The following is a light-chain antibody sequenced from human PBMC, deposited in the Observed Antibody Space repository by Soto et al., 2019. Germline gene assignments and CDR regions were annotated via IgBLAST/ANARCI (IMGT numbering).Light chain of an antibody. CDR2: DAS. CDR1: QDISNY. J-gene: IGKJ4*01. Sequence: DIQMTQSPSSLSASVGDRVTITCQASQDISNYLNWYQQKPGKAPKLLIYDASNLETGVPSRSSGSGSGTDFTFTISSLQPEDIATYYCQQYDNLLTFGGGTKV. CDR3: QQYDNLLT. V-gene: IGKV1-33*01.